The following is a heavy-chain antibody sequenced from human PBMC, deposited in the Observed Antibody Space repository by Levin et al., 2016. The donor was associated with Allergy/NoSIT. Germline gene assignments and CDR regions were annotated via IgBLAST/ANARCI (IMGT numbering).Heavy chain of an antibody. CDR3: ASVVGATTGWFDP. V-gene: IGHV5-51*01. CDR2: IYPGDSDT. D-gene: IGHD1-26*01. Sequence: VRQMPGKGLEWMGIIYPGDSDTRYSPSFQGQVTISADKSISTAYLQWSSLKASDTAMYYCASVVGATTGWFDPWGQGTLVTVSS. J-gene: IGHJ5*02.